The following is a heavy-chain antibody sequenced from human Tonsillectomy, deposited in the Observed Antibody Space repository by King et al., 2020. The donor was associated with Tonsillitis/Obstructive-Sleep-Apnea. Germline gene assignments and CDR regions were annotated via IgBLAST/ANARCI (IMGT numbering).Heavy chain of an antibody. Sequence: VQLVESGSELKKPGASVKVSCKASGYTFTSYAMNWVRQAPGQGLEWMGWINTNTGHPTYPQCFTGRFVFSLDTPVSTAYLQISSLKAEDTAVYYCAVDLYCSGGSCSPGYWGQGTLVTVSS. J-gene: IGHJ4*02. CDR3: AVDLYCSGGSCSPGY. CDR2: INTNTGHP. V-gene: IGHV7-4-1*02. CDR1: GYTFTSYA. D-gene: IGHD2-15*01.